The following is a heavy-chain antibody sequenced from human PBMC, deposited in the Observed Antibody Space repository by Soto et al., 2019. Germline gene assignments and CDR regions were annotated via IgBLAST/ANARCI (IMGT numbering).Heavy chain of an antibody. CDR3: ARSRWPLDAFDI. J-gene: IGHJ3*02. CDR2: INPNSGGT. V-gene: IGHV1-2*04. Sequence: ASVKVSCKASGYTFTGYYMHWVRQAPGQGLEWMGWINPNSGGTNYAQKFQGWVTTTRDTSISTAYMELSRLRSDDTAVYYCARSRWPLDAFDIWGQGTMVTVSS. CDR1: GYTFTGYY.